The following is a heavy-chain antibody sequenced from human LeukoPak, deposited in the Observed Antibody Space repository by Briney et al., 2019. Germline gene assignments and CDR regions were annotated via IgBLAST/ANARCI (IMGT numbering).Heavy chain of an antibody. Sequence: GGSLRLSCAASGFTFSSYAMSWVRQAPGKGLEWVAVIWYDGSNKYYADSVKGRFTISRDNSKNTLYLQMNSLRAEDTAVYYCARDPDYGDYEDYWGQGTLVTVSS. D-gene: IGHD4-17*01. CDR1: GFTFSSYA. V-gene: IGHV3-33*08. J-gene: IGHJ4*02. CDR2: IWYDGSNK. CDR3: ARDPDYGDYEDY.